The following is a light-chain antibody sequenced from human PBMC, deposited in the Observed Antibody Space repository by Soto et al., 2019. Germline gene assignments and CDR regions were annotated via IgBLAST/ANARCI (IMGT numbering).Light chain of an antibody. Sequence: QSALTQPPSASGSPGQSVTISCTGTSSDVGGYDYVSWYQQHPGKAPKLMIYEVTTRPSGVPDRFSGSKSGNTASLTVFGLQAEDEADYYCSSYAGSNNFGVFGTGTKVTVL. CDR3: SSYAGSNNFGV. J-gene: IGLJ1*01. CDR2: EVT. CDR1: SSDVGGYDY. V-gene: IGLV2-8*01.